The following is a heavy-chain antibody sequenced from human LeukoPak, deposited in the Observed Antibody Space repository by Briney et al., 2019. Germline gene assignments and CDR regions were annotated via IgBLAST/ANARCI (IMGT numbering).Heavy chain of an antibody. Sequence: AGGSLRLSCAPSGFALSHYGIHWVRQAPGKGLEGVAAIQSDGSKKYYRESVKGRFTISRDNSMNTLYLQLNSVRAEDTALYYCARDADISGRNWYFDLWGRGTQVTVSS. J-gene: IGHJ2*01. D-gene: IGHD6-19*01. CDR3: ARDADISGRNWYFDL. V-gene: IGHV3-33*01. CDR1: GFALSHYG. CDR2: IQSDGSKK.